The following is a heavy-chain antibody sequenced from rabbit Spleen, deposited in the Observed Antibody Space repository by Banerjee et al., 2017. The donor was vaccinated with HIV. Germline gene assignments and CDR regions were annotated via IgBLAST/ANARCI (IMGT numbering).Heavy chain of an antibody. V-gene: IGHV1S47*01. CDR3: ARDGAGGSYFAL. Sequence: QEQLVESGGGLVQPGGSLKLSCKASGFDVSNYGMSWVRQAPGKGLEWIGYIDPVFGITYYANWVNGRFSISRENAQNTVLLQMTSLTAADTATYFCARDGAGGSYFALWGPGTLVTVS. CDR2: IDPVFGIT. J-gene: IGHJ4*01. D-gene: IGHD8-1*01. CDR1: GFDVSNYG.